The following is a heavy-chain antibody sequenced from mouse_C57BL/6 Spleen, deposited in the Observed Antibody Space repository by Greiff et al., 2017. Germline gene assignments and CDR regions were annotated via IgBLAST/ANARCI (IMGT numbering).Heavy chain of an antibody. CDR1: GYSFTTYA. D-gene: IGHD2-4*01. CDR2: ISTKSNNYET. CDR3: RRHAHDYAWFAY. J-gene: IGHJ3*01. Sequence: EVMLVESGGGLVQPKGSLKLSCAASGYSFTTYAMHWVRQAPGQGLEWVARISTKSNNYETYYADSVKDRFTISRDDSESMLYLQMNNMKTDEAAMYYCRRHAHDYAWFAYWGQGTLVTVSA. V-gene: IGHV10-1*01.